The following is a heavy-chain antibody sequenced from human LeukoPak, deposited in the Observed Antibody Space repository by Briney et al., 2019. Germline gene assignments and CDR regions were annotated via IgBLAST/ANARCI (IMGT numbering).Heavy chain of an antibody. D-gene: IGHD2-15*01. CDR1: GASISGHY. Sequence: SETLSLTCTVSGASISGHYLTWLRQPPGKGLEWIGYIYYSGSTNYNPSLKSRVTISVDTSKNQFSLKLSSVTAADTAVYYCARHGRSGGSCYFDYWGQGTLVTVSS. J-gene: IGHJ4*02. CDR3: ARHGRSGGSCYFDY. CDR2: IYYSGST. V-gene: IGHV4-59*08.